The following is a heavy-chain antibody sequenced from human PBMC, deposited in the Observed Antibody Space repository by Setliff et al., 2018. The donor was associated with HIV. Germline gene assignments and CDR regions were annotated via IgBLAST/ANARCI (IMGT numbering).Heavy chain of an antibody. V-gene: IGHV3-49*04. CDR1: GRTFSDAW. Sequence: PGGSLRLSCAVSGRTFSDAWLSWVRQAPGKGLEWVGFIRSKAYGGTIEYAASVKGRFTISRDDSKSIAYLQMNSLKTEDQAVYYCTPTDYGGSDYWGQGTLVTVSS. J-gene: IGHJ4*02. CDR2: IRSKAYGGTI. CDR3: TPTDYGGSDY. D-gene: IGHD3-10*01.